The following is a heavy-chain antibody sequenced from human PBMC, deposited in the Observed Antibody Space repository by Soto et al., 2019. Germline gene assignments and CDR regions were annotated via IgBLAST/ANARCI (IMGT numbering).Heavy chain of an antibody. CDR1: GFALSSYW. Sequence: EVQLVESGGGLVQAGGSLRLSCAASGFALSSYWMHWVRRVPGKGLVWVSRIKPDGSRIDYADSVRGRFTISSVNAKNTLFMQMNNRRAEDTALSHCAVVPVGAYGKLDPWGQGTLVTLSS. CDR2: IKPDGSRI. V-gene: IGHV3-74*01. D-gene: IGHD2-8*02. J-gene: IGHJ5*02. CDR3: AVVPVGAYGKLDP.